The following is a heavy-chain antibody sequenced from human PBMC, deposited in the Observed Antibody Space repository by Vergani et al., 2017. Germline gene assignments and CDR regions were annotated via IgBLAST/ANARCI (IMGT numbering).Heavy chain of an antibody. CDR2: IYYSGST. V-gene: IGHV4-39*01. D-gene: IGHD3-10*01. CDR1: GGSISSSSYY. CDR3: SGHSHYGSGSPLLSY. J-gene: IGHJ4*02. Sequence: QLQLQESGPGLVKPSETLSLTCTVSGGSISSSSYYWGWIRQPPGKGLEWIGSIYYSGSTYYNPSLKSRVTISVDTSKNQLSLKLSSVTAADTAVYYWSGHSHYGSGSPLLSYWGQGTLVTVSS.